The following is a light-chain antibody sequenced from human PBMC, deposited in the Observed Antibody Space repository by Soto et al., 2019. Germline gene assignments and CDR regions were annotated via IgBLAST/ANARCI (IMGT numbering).Light chain of an antibody. Sequence: EIVMTQSPATLSVSPGERVTLSCRASQSISNNLAWYHQKPGQAPRLLIYGASTRATGIPARFSGSGSGTEFTLTINSLQSEDFAVYYCQQYNNWPRTFGQGTKVDIK. CDR3: QQYNNWPRT. CDR2: GAS. V-gene: IGKV3-15*01. J-gene: IGKJ1*01. CDR1: QSISNN.